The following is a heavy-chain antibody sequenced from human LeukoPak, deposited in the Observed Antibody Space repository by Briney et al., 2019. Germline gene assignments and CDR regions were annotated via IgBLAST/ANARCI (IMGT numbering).Heavy chain of an antibody. CDR3: ARGRNYDFWSGYYTGWFDP. J-gene: IGHJ5*02. V-gene: IGHV4-4*07. CDR2: IYTSGST. D-gene: IGHD3-3*01. CDR1: GGSISSYY. Sequence: SETLSLTCTVSGGSISSYYWSWIRQPAGKGLEWIVRIYTSGSTNYNPSLNRRVTMSVDTSKNQFYLKLSSVTAADTAVYYCARGRNYDFWSGYYTGWFDPWGQGTLVTVSS.